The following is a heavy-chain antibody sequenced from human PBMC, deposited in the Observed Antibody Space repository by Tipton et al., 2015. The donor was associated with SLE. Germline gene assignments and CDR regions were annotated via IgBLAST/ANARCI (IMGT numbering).Heavy chain of an antibody. CDR1: GYTFSTYG. V-gene: IGHV1-18*01. D-gene: IGHD1-1*01. CDR3: ARGRTRRNDAYDI. J-gene: IGHJ3*02. Sequence: QSGAEVKKPGASVRVSCKASGYTFSTYGVIWVRQAPGQGLEWMGWISVYNGDTNYAHEVQGRVTMTTDTSTNTAHMELRSLRSDDTAVYYCARGRTRRNDAYDIWGQGTLVTVSS. CDR2: ISVYNGDT.